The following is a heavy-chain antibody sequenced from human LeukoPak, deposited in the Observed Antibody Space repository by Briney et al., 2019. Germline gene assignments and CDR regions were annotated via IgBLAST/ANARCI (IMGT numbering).Heavy chain of an antibody. CDR2: IHHTGET. V-gene: IGHV4-38-2*01. Sequence: SETLSLTCAVSDYSISSGYYWSWIRQPPGKGLEWIATIHHTGETYYNPSLKSRVTISVDTSKNLFSLKLSSVTAAGTAVYYCARYTGINWGYSFDYWGQGTLVTVSS. CDR1: DYSISSGYY. CDR3: ARYTGINWGYSFDY. D-gene: IGHD7-27*01. J-gene: IGHJ4*02.